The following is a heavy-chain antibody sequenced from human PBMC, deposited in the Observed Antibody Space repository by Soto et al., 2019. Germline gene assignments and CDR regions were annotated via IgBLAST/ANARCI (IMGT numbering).Heavy chain of an antibody. CDR1: GGSFSGYY. D-gene: IGHD4-17*01. CDR3: ARVRDWFDP. J-gene: IGHJ5*02. Sequence: SETLSLTCAVYGGSFSGYYWNWIRQPPGKGLEWIGEIDHSGYTNYNPSLKSRVTISVDTSKNQFSLRLTSVTAADTAVYYCARVRDWFDPWGQGTLVTV. CDR2: IDHSGYT. V-gene: IGHV4-34*01.